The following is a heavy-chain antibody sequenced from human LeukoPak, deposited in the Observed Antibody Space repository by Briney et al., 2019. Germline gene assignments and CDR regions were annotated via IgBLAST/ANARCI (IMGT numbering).Heavy chain of an antibody. CDR3: ASNVPAAIRYYYYYYMDV. CDR1: GGTFSSYT. J-gene: IGHJ6*03. D-gene: IGHD2-2*01. Sequence: SVKVSCKASGGTFSSYTISWVRQAPGQGLEWMGRIIPILGIANYAQKFQGRVTITADKSTSTAYMELSSLRSEDTAVYYCASNVPAAIRYYYYYYMDVWGKGTTATVSS. V-gene: IGHV1-69*02. CDR2: IIPILGIA.